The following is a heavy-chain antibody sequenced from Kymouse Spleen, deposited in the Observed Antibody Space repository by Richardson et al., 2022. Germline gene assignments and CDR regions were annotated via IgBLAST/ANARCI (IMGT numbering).Heavy chain of an antibody. CDR1: GFTFSSYG. CDR3: AKGDSGYEDY. Sequence: QVQLVESGGGVVQPGRSLRLSCAASGFTFSSYGMHWVRQAPGKGLEWVAVISYDGSNKYYADSVKGRFTISRDNSKNTLYLQMNSLRAEDTAVYYCAKGDSGYEDYWGQGTLVTVSS. V-gene: IGHV3-30*18. CDR2: ISYDGSNK. D-gene: IGHD5-12*01. J-gene: IGHJ4*02.